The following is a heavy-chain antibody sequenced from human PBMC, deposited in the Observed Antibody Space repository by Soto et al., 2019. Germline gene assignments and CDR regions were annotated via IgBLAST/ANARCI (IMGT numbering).Heavy chain of an antibody. Sequence: PSETLSLTCAVSGGSISSGGYSWSWIRQPPGKGLEWIGYIYHSGSTYYNPSLKSRVTISVDTSKNQFSLKLSSVTAADTALYYCARKYLPYDGSGSPYGMDVWGQGTTVTVSS. V-gene: IGHV4-30-2*01. CDR3: ARKYLPYDGSGSPYGMDV. CDR2: IYHSGST. CDR1: GGSISSGGYS. J-gene: IGHJ6*02. D-gene: IGHD3-10*01.